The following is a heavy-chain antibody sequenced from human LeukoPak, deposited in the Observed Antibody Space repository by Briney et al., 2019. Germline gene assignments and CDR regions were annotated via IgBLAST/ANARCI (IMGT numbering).Heavy chain of an antibody. J-gene: IGHJ5*02. D-gene: IGHD2-15*01. CDR2: INHSGST. Sequence: KASETLSLTCAVYGGSFSGYYWSWIRQPPGKGLEWIGEINHSGSTNYNPSLKSRVTISVDTSKNQFSLKLSSVTAADTAVYYCARGPQGCSGGSCYSGWFDPWGQGTLVTVSS. CDR3: ARGPQGCSGGSCYSGWFDP. V-gene: IGHV4-34*01. CDR1: GGSFSGYY.